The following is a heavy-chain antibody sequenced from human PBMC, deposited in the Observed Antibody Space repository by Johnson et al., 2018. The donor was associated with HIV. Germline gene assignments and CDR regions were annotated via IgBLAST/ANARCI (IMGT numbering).Heavy chain of an antibody. D-gene: IGHD1-26*01. J-gene: IGHJ3*02. V-gene: IGHV3-7*01. CDR2: IKQDGSEK. Sequence: VQLVESGGGLVQPGGSLRLSCAASGFTFSSYWMSWVRQAPGKGLEWVANIKQDGSEKYYVDSVKGRFTISRDNAKNSLYLQMNSLRVEDTAVYYCAKTYSGSNRDAFDIWGQGTMVTVSS. CDR3: AKTYSGSNRDAFDI. CDR1: GFTFSSYW.